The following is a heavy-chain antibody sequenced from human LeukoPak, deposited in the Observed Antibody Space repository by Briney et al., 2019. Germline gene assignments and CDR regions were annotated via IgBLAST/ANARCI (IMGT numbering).Heavy chain of an antibody. CDR1: GFTFSSYG. CDR3: AKARYYYGSGRSYYFDY. J-gene: IGHJ4*02. Sequence: SCKASGFTFSSYGMHWVRQAPGKGLEWVAVISYDGSNKYYADSVKGRFTISRDNSKNTLYLQMNSLRAEDTAVYYCAKARYYYGSGRSYYFDYWGQGTLVTVSS. CDR2: ISYDGSNK. D-gene: IGHD3-10*01. V-gene: IGHV3-30*18.